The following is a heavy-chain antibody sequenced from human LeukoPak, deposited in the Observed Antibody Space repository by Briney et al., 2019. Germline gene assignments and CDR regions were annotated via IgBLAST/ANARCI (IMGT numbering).Heavy chain of an antibody. J-gene: IGHJ3*02. V-gene: IGHV1-69*13. Sequence: GASVKVSCKASGGTFSSYAINRVRQASGQGLEWMGGIIPIFGTANYAQKFQGRVTITADESTSTAYMELSSLRSEDTAVYYCASPDSSGYYNDAFDIWGQGTMVTVSS. CDR3: ASPDSSGYYNDAFDI. D-gene: IGHD3-22*01. CDR1: GGTFSSYA. CDR2: IIPIFGTA.